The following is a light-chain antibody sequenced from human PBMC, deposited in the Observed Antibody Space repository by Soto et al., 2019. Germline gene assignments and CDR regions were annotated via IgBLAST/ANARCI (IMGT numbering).Light chain of an antibody. J-gene: IGLJ1*01. Sequence: QSVLTQPASVSGSPGQSITISCTGTSSDVGSYNLVSWYQQHPGKAPKFMIYGVTKRPSGVSNRFSGSKSGNTASLTISGFQLEDGADYYCCSYAGSNTYVFETGTKVT. CDR2: GVT. CDR3: CSYAGSNTYV. CDR1: SSDVGSYNL. V-gene: IGLV2-23*02.